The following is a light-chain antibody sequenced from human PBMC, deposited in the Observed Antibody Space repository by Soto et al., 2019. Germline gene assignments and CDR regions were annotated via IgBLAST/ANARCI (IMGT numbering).Light chain of an antibody. J-gene: IGLJ1*01. CDR2: EVR. CDR3: ISYTGSDTSYV. V-gene: IGLV2-14*01. CDR1: SSDVGSYNY. Sequence: QSVLTQPASVSGSPGQSITISCTGTSSDVGSYNYVAWYQQFPGKTPKLMIYEVRNRPSGVSSRFSGSKSGNTASLTISGLQAEDKADYYCISYTGSDTSYVFGTGTKLTVL.